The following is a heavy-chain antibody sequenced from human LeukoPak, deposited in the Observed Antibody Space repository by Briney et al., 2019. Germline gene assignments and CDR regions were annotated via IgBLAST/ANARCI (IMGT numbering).Heavy chain of an antibody. D-gene: IGHD4-23*01. Sequence: PSETLSLTCTVSGGSISSYYWSWIRQPPGKGLEWIGYIYTSGSTNYNPSLKSRVTISVDTSKNQFSLKLSSVTAADTAVYYCARLQTTVVIGYWYFDLWGRGTLVTVSS. CDR3: ARLQTTVVIGYWYFDL. V-gene: IGHV4-4*09. CDR1: GGSISSYY. J-gene: IGHJ2*01. CDR2: IYTSGST.